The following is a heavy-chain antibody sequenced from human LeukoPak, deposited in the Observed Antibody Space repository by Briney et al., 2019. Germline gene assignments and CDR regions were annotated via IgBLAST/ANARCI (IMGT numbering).Heavy chain of an antibody. CDR2: INHSGST. D-gene: IGHD3-10*01. Sequence: SETLSLTCAVYGGSFSGYYWSWIRQPPGKGLEWIGEINHSGSTNYNPFLKSRVTISVDTSKNQFSLKLSSVTAADTAVYYCARGRGRRFGELLSHWFDPWGQGTLVTVSS. CDR3: ARGRGRRFGELLSHWFDP. J-gene: IGHJ5*02. V-gene: IGHV4-34*01. CDR1: GGSFSGYY.